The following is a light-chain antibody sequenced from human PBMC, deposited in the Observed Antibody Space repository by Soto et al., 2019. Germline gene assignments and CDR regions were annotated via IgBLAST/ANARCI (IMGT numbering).Light chain of an antibody. CDR3: QQYVPWT. CDR2: DAS. J-gene: IGKJ1*01. Sequence: DIQMTQSPSTLSASVGDRVTITCRASQSISSWLAWYQQKPGKAPKLLIYDASSLESGVPSRFSGSGSGTEFTLTISSLPPDDFATYSCQQYVPWTFGQGTKVEIK. V-gene: IGKV1-5*01. CDR1: QSISSW.